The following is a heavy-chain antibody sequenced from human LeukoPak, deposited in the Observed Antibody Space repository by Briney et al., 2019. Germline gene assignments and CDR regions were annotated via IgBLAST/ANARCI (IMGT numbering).Heavy chain of an antibody. Sequence: GGSLRLSCAASGFIFNNYAMSWVRQAPGKGLEWASSISGSGPSTGYADSVKGRFTISRDNSKNTLYLQMNSLRAEDTAVYYCAKVLFSMIVVVITGFDYWGQGTLVTVSS. CDR1: GFIFNNYA. CDR2: ISGSGPST. V-gene: IGHV3-23*01. CDR3: AKVLFSMIVVVITGFDY. D-gene: IGHD3-22*01. J-gene: IGHJ4*02.